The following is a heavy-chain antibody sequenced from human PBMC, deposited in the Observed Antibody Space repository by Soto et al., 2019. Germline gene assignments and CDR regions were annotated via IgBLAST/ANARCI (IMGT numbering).Heavy chain of an antibody. CDR2: INHSGST. D-gene: IGHD1-7*01. V-gene: IGHV4-34*01. CDR1: GGSFSGYY. Sequence: SETLSLTCAVYGGSFSGYYWSWIRQPPGKGLEWIGEINHSGSTNYNPSLKSRVTISVDTSKNQFSLKLSSVTAADTAVYYCARHDGITGTTNYFDYWGQGTLVTVSS. J-gene: IGHJ4*02. CDR3: ARHDGITGTTNYFDY.